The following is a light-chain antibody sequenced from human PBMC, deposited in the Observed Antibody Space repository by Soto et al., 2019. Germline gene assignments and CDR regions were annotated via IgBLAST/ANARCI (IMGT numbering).Light chain of an antibody. J-gene: IGKJ5*01. CDR3: QQSYGTPIT. V-gene: IGKV1-39*01. Sequence: DIQMTQSPSSLSASVGDRVTITCRASQSISRYLNWYQQKPGKAPNLLIYVASSLQSEVPSRFSGSGSGTDFTLTITSLQPEDFATYYCQQSYGTPITFGQGNDWRL. CDR1: QSISRY. CDR2: VAS.